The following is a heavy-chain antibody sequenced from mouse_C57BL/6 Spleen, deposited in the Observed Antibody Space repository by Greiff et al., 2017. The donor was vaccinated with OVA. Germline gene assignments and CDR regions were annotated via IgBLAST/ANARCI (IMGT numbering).Heavy chain of an antibody. Sequence: EVKLMESGGGLVQPGGSLSLSCAASGFTFTDYYMSWVRQPPGKALEWLGFIRNKANGYTTEYSASVKGRFTISRDNSQSILYLQMNALRAEDSATYYCARGLRRNYAMDYWGQGTSVTVSS. CDR1: GFTFTDYY. V-gene: IGHV7-3*01. D-gene: IGHD2-4*01. CDR3: ARGLRRNYAMDY. CDR2: IRNKANGYTT. J-gene: IGHJ4*01.